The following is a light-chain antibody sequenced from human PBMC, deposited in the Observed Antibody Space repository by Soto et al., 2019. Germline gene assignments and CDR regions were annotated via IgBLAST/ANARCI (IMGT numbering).Light chain of an antibody. V-gene: IGLV1-44*01. CDR3: AAWDDSLNGWV. Sequence: QSVLTQPPSASGTPGQRVTISCPGSSSNIGSNPVNWYHQLPGTAPKLLIYSNNQRPSGVPDRFSGSKSGTSASLAISGLQSEDEAGYYCAAWDDSLNGWVFGGGTKVTVL. J-gene: IGLJ3*02. CDR1: SSNIGSNP. CDR2: SNN.